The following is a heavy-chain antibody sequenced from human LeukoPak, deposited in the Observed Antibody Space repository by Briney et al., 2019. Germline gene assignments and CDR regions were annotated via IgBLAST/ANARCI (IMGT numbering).Heavy chain of an antibody. J-gene: IGHJ4*02. V-gene: IGHV7-4-1*02. CDR3: ARGVASLVYYFEK. D-gene: IGHD2-8*01. Sequence: GASVKVSCKASGYTFTSYGMNWVRQAPGQGLEWMGWIHTTTGNPTYAQGFTGRFVFSLDTSVSTAYLQLSSLKAEDTAVYYCARGVASLVYYFEKWGQGTLVTVSS. CDR2: IHTTTGNP. CDR1: GYTFTSYG.